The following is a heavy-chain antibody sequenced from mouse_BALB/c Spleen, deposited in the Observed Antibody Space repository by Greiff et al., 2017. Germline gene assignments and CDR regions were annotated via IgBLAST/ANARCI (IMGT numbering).Heavy chain of an antibody. CDR1: GFSLTSYG. J-gene: IGHJ4*01. V-gene: IGHV2-9*02. Sequence: VQRVESGPGLVAPSQSLSITCTVSGFSLTSYGVHWVRQPPGKGLEWLGVIWAGGSTNYNSALMSRLSISKDNSKSQVFLKMNSLQTDDTAMYYCARDYGNLYYYAMDYWGQGTSVTVSS. CDR3: ARDYGNLYYYAMDY. CDR2: IWAGGST. D-gene: IGHD2-1*01.